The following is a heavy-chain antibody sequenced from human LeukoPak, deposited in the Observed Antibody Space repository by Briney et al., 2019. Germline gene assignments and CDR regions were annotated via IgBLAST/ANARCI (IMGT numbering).Heavy chain of an antibody. D-gene: IGHD3-22*01. Sequence: PSETLSLTCTVSGGSISSGDYYWSWIRQPPGKGLEWIGYIYYSGSTNYNPSLKSRVAMSVDTSKNQFSLKLSSVTAADTAVYYCARAGSSAYVLDYWGQGTLVTVSS. CDR2: IYYSGST. CDR3: ARAGSSAYVLDY. CDR1: GGSISSGDYY. J-gene: IGHJ4*02. V-gene: IGHV4-61*08.